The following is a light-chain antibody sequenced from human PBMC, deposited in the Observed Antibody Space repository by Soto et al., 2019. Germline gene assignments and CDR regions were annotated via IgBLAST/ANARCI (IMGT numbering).Light chain of an antibody. J-gene: IGKJ1*01. CDR1: QNINRR. CDR2: DAS. CDR3: QQYNNYPWT. V-gene: IGKV1-5*01. Sequence: DIQMTQAPSTLSASVGDRVTITCRASQNINRRLAWYQQKPGKAPNLLIYDASSLESGVPARFSGGGSGTEFTLTIRSLQPDDFSTFYCQQYNNYPWTFGQGTKVELK.